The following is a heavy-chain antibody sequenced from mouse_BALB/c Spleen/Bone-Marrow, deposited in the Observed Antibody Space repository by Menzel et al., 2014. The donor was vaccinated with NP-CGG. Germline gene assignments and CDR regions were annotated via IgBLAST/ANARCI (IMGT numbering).Heavy chain of an antibody. Sequence: EVKLMESGGGLVKPGGSLKLSCAASGFAFSSYEMSWVRQTPEKRLEWVAYISSGGGSTFYPDTVKGRFTLSRDNAKNTLYLQMSSLKSEDTAMYCCAGRGYGYDQRGFYYAMDYWGQGTSVTVSS. CDR1: GFAFSSYE. J-gene: IGHJ4*01. D-gene: IGHD2-2*01. CDR3: AGRGYGYDQRGFYYAMDY. V-gene: IGHV5-12-1*01. CDR2: ISSGGGST.